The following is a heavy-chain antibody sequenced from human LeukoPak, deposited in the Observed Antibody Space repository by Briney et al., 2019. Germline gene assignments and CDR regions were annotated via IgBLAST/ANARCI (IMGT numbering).Heavy chain of an antibody. J-gene: IGHJ4*02. CDR3: ASEDYGDYSGY. CDR1: GYSISSGYY. Sequence: PSETLSLTCSVSGYSISSGYYWGWIRPPPGKGLEWIGSSYHSGSTYYKPSLKSRVTISVDTAKNQFSLKLSSVTAADTAVYYCASEDYGDYSGYWGQGTLVTVSS. V-gene: IGHV4-38-2*02. D-gene: IGHD4-17*01. CDR2: SYHSGST.